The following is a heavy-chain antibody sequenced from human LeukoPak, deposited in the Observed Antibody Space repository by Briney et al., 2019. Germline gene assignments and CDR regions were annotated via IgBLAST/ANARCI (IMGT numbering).Heavy chain of an antibody. D-gene: IGHD2-21*01. CDR2: IHYSGSA. J-gene: IGHJ6*02. CDR3: ARVPRGVKAIEYYGLDV. V-gene: IGHV4-39*06. CDR1: GGSISSSSSSYY. Sequence: PSETLSLTCTVSGGSISSSSSSYYWGWIRQPPGKGLEWIGSIHYSGSASYNPSLKSRVTISLDTSKNQFPLKLASVTAADSAVYYSARVPRGVKAIEYYGLDVWGQGTTVTVSS.